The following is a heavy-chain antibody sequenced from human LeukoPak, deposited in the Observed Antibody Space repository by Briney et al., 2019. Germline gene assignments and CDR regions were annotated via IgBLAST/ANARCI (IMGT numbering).Heavy chain of an antibody. CDR3: ARVTSDF. CDR2: LYSGGST. Sequence: GVPLRLTCAASGGIVSDNYMSLVRQAPGRGLEWISVLYSGGSTDYAVSVKGRFTISRDNSENTLYLQRNRLRAEDKAVYYCARVTSDFGGQGTLVTASS. J-gene: IGHJ4*02. CDR1: GGIVSDNY. V-gene: IGHV3-53*01.